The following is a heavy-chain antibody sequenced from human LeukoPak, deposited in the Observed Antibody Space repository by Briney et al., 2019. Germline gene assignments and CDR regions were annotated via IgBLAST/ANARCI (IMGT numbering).Heavy chain of an antibody. CDR3: ARDRWQQVTATSGVFDY. CDR1: GGSISSTSYY. V-gene: IGHV4-39*07. D-gene: IGHD2-21*02. J-gene: IGHJ4*02. Sequence: SETLSLTCTVSGGSISSTSYYWGWIRQPPGKGLEWIGNIYYSGSTYYNPSLTSRVTISVDTSKNQFSLKLSSVTAADTAVYYCARDRWQQVTATSGVFDYWGQGTLVTVSS. CDR2: IYYSGST.